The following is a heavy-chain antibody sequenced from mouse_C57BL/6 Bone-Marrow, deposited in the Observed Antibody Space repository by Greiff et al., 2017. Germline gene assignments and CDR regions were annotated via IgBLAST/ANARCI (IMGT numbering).Heavy chain of an antibody. J-gene: IGHJ4*01. D-gene: IGHD1-1*01. Sequence: VQLQQSGAELVRPGTSVKMSCKASGYTFTNYWIGWAKQRPGHGLEWIGDIYPGGGYTNYNEKFKGKATLTADKSSSTAYMQFSSLTSEDSAIYYCARTTVAHYSMDYWGQGTSVTVSS. CDR1: GYTFTNYW. CDR2: IYPGGGYT. V-gene: IGHV1-63*01. CDR3: ARTTVAHYSMDY.